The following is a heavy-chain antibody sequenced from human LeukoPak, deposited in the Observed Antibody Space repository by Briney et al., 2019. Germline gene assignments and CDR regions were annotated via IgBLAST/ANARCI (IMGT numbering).Heavy chain of an antibody. CDR3: ARDKSYGDSEDY. CDR1: GFTFSTYW. Sequence: GGSLRLSCTASGFTFSTYWMSWVRQAPGKGLEWVANIIQDGSQKYYVDSVKGRFTISSDNAKNSLYLQMNSLRAEDTAVYYCARDKSYGDSEDYWGQGTLVTVSS. J-gene: IGHJ4*02. D-gene: IGHD4-17*01. CDR2: IIQDGSQK. V-gene: IGHV3-7*05.